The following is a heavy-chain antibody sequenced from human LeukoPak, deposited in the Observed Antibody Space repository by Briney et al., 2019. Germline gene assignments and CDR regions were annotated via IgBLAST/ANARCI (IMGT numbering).Heavy chain of an antibody. CDR1: GYTFISYG. Sequence: ASVKVSCKTSGYTFISYGISWVRQAPGQGLEWMGWISAYNGNTNYAQKLQGRVTMTRDTSISTAYMELSRLRSDDTAVYYCARDSIAVAVLFDYWGQGTLVTVSS. CDR2: ISAYNGNT. CDR3: ARDSIAVAVLFDY. J-gene: IGHJ4*02. D-gene: IGHD6-19*01. V-gene: IGHV1-18*01.